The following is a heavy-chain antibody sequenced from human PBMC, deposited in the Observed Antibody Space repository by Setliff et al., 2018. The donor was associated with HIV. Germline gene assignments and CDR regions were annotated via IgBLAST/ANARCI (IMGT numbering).Heavy chain of an antibody. CDR1: GGTFNNYV. Sequence: SVKVSCKAAGGTFNNYVFSWVRKAPGRGLEWIGTIIPILDATNYAQKFHGRVTMTEDTSTDTAYMELSSLRSEDTAVYYCATAKKDGSYLGALRDWGQGTLVTVSS. J-gene: IGHJ4*02. D-gene: IGHD1-26*01. V-gene: IGHV1-69*04. CDR2: IIPILDAT. CDR3: ATAKKDGSYLGALRD.